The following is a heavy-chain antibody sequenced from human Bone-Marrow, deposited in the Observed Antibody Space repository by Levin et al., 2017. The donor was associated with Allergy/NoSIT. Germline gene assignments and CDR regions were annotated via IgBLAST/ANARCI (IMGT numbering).Heavy chain of an antibody. CDR2: INTNTGNP. CDR3: ASTKAGLTTVTTYYYYYYMDV. V-gene: IGHV7-4-1*02. CDR1: GYTFTSYA. D-gene: IGHD4-11*01. J-gene: IGHJ6*03. Sequence: ASVKVSCKASGYTFTSYAMNWVRQAPGQGLEWMGWINTNTGNPTYAQGFTGRFVFSLDTSVSTAYLQISSLKAEDTAVYYCASTKAGLTTVTTYYYYYYMDVWGKGTTVTVSS.